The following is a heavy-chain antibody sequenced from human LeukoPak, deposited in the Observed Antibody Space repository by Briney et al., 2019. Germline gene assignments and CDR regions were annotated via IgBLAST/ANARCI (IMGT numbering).Heavy chain of an antibody. CDR1: GYTCTGYN. CDR2: INPNSGGT. J-gene: IGHJ4*02. CDR3: ARDRLAVAGSGG. V-gene: IGHV1-2*02. Sequence: ASVKVSCKASGYTCTGYNIHWVRQAPGQGLEWMGWINPNSGGTNYAQKFQGRVTMTRDTSINTAYMEVSRLRSDDTAVYYCARDRLAVAGSGGWGQGTLVTVFS. D-gene: IGHD6-13*01.